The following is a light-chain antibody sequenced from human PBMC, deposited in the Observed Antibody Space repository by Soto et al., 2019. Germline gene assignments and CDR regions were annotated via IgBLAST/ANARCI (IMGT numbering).Light chain of an antibody. CDR3: SSFTTSGTRV. CDR1: SSDVGGYNY. CDR2: EVT. Sequence: QSVPTQPASVSGSPGQSITISCTGTSSDVGGYNYVSWYQQHPGKAPKVMIYEVTKRPSGVSGRFSGSKSGNTASLSISGLQVEDEADYYCSSFTTSGTRVFGTGTKLTVL. V-gene: IGLV2-14*01. J-gene: IGLJ1*01.